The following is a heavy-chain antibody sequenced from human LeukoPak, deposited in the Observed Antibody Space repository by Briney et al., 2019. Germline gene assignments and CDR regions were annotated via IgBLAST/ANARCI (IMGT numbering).Heavy chain of an antibody. Sequence: GGSLRLSCAASGFTFSSYAMSWVRQAPGKWLEWVSAISGSGGSTYYADSVKGRFTISRDNSKNTLYLQMNSLRAEDTALYYCAKEYGDYEVFDYYHYMDVWGKGTTVTVSS. V-gene: IGHV3-23*01. CDR3: AKEYGDYEVFDYYHYMDV. CDR1: GFTFSSYA. CDR2: ISGSGGST. D-gene: IGHD4-17*01. J-gene: IGHJ6*03.